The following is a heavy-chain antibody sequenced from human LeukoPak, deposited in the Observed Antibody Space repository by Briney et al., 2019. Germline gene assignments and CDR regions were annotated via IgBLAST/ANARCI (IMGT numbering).Heavy chain of an antibody. D-gene: IGHD4-11*01. J-gene: IGHJ4*02. V-gene: IGHV3-21*01. CDR1: GFTFNSYA. CDR3: ARELTYSDF. CDR2: ISRSSNYI. Sequence: PGGSLRLSCAASGFTFNSYAMNWVRQSPRKGLEWVSSISRSSNYIYYADSVKGRFTISRDNAKNSLFLQMNSLRAEDTAVYYCARELTYSDFWGQGTLVTVSS.